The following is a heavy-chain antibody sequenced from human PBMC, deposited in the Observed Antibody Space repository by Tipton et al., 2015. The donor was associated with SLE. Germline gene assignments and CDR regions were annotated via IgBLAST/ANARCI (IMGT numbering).Heavy chain of an antibody. CDR1: GGFVSSSEYH. J-gene: IGHJ5*02. CDR3: ARRHYYENSGYHSDWFDP. CDR2: IYYSGTT. D-gene: IGHD3-22*01. V-gene: IGHV4-39*07. Sequence: TLSLTCTVSGGFVSSSEYHWGWIRQPPGKGLEWLASIYYSGTTYYNSSLKSRVTISIDISSNQFSLRLSSVTAADTAIYYCARRHYYENSGYHSDWFDPWSQGTLVTVRS.